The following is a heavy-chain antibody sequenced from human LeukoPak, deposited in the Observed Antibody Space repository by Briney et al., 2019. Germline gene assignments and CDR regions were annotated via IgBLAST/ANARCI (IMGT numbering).Heavy chain of an antibody. D-gene: IGHD1-1*01. J-gene: IGHJ5*02. CDR1: GGSISSYY. V-gene: IGHV4-59*01. CDR2: IYYSGST. CDR3: ARDKTGVGGYNWFDP. Sequence: ASETLSLTCTVSGGSISSYYWSWIRQPPGKGLEWIGYIYYSGSTNYNPSLKSRVTISVDTSKNQFSLKLSSVTAADTAVYYCARDKTGVGGYNWFDPWGQGTLVTVSS.